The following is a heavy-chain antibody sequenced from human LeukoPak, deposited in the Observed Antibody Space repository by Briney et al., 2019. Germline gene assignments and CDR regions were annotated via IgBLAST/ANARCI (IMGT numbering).Heavy chain of an antibody. D-gene: IGHD2-15*01. CDR2: IYPGDSDT. J-gene: IGHJ3*02. CDR1: GYSFTTYW. V-gene: IGHV5-51*01. Sequence: GESLKISCKGSGYSFTTYWIGWVRQMPGKGLEWMGIIYPGDSDTRYSPSFQGQVTISADKSISTAYLQWSSLKASDTAMYYCARRGYCSGGNCFSHAFDIWAKGQWSPSLQ. CDR3: ARRGYCSGGNCFSHAFDI.